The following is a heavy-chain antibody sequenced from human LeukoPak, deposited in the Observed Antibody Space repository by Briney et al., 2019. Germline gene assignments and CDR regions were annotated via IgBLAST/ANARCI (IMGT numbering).Heavy chain of an antibody. CDR2: ISAYNGNT. CDR1: GYTFTSYG. CDR3: ARAFRGGSSGWYGY. V-gene: IGHV1-18*01. D-gene: IGHD6-19*01. J-gene: IGHJ4*02. Sequence: ASVKVSCKASGYTFTSYGISWVRQAPGQGLEWMGWISAYNGNTNYAQKLQGRVTMTTDTSTSTAYMELRSLRSDDTAVYYCARAFRGGSSGWYGYLGPGPLVPVSS.